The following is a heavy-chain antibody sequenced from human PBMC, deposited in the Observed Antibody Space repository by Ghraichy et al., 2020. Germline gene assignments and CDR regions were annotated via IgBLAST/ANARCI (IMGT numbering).Heavy chain of an antibody. CDR1: SGSISSRSYY. J-gene: IGHJ4*02. CDR2: IYYSGST. CDR3: ARGYGDYGFDY. V-gene: IGHV4-39*07. Sequence: LSLTCTVSSGSISSRSYYWGWIRQPPGKGLEWIGSIYYSGSTYYNTSLKSRVTISVDTSKNQFSLKLSSVTAADTAVYYCARGYGDYGFDYWGQGTLVTVSS. D-gene: IGHD4-17*01.